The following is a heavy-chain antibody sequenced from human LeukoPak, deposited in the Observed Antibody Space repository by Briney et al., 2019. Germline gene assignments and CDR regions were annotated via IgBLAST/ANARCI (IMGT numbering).Heavy chain of an antibody. Sequence: GGSLRLSCAASGFTFSSYETNWVRQAPGKGLEWVSYISSSGSTIYYADSVRGRFTISRDNAKNSLYLQMNSLRAEDTAVYYCARAGAMVTMEALSYWGQGTLVTVSS. V-gene: IGHV3-48*03. CDR1: GFTFSSYE. D-gene: IGHD5-18*01. J-gene: IGHJ4*02. CDR3: ARAGAMVTMEALSY. CDR2: ISSSGSTI.